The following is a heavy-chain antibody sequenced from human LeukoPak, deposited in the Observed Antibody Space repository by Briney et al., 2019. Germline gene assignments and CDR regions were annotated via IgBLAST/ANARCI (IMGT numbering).Heavy chain of an antibody. CDR1: VLIFSSYD. V-gene: IGHV3-48*01. CDR3: ARDPYDYVWGSYHSY. J-gene: IGHJ4*02. Sequence: GGSLRLACAASVLIFSSYDIDWVRQAPGKGLEWVSYISSSSSTIYYADSVKGRFTISRDNAKNSLYLQMNSLRAEDTAVYYCARDPYDYVWGSYHSYWGQGTLVTVSS. CDR2: ISSSSSTI. D-gene: IGHD3-16*02.